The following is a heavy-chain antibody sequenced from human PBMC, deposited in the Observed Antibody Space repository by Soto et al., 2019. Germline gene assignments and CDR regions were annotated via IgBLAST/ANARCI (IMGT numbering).Heavy chain of an antibody. J-gene: IGHJ6*02. Sequence: SVKVSCKASGDTDTNYVISWVRQAPGQGLEWMGGIFPKFGTTYSAQKLQDRLTITADESTSTVYMQLSSLRLDDTAVYYCEAEMTFGKLSVVWGQGTAVTVSS. CDR1: GDTDTNYV. CDR2: IFPKFGTT. D-gene: IGHD3-16*02. V-gene: IGHV1-69*13. CDR3: EAEMTFGKLSVV.